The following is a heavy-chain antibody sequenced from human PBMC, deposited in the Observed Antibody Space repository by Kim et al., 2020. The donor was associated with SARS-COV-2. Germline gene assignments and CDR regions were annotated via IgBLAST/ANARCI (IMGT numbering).Heavy chain of an antibody. V-gene: IGHV4-39*01. Sequence: PSLRSRVTISVDTSKNQFALRLTSVTAADTAVFYCARQLPGIVGITYYFDYWGQGTLVTVSS. CDR3: ARQLPGIVGITYYFDY. J-gene: IGHJ4*02. D-gene: IGHD1-26*01.